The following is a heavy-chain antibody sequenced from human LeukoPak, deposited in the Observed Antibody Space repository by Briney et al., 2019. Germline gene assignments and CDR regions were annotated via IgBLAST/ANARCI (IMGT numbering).Heavy chain of an antibody. Sequence: GGSLRLSCAASGFTFRSYGMHWVRQTPGKGLEWVAVIWYDGSNENYLDSVKGRFTISRDNSKNTLYLQMNSLRVEDTAVYYCARRATAMTWNDAFDIWGQGTMVTVSS. CDR1: GFTFRSYG. CDR2: IWYDGSNE. D-gene: IGHD4-17*01. J-gene: IGHJ3*02. V-gene: IGHV3-33*08. CDR3: ARRATAMTWNDAFDI.